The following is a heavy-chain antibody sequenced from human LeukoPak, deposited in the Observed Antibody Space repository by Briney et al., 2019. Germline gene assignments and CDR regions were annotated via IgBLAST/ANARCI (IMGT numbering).Heavy chain of an antibody. Sequence: SQTLSLTCAFSGGSISSGGYSWSWIRQPPGKCLEWIGYIYHSGSTYYNPSLKSRVTISVDRSKNQFSLKLSSVTAADTAVYYCARGSEGRAIWFDPWGQGTLVTVSS. CDR3: ARGSEGRAIWFDP. D-gene: IGHD3-3*01. CDR1: GGSISSGGYS. V-gene: IGHV4-30-2*01. J-gene: IGHJ5*02. CDR2: IYHSGST.